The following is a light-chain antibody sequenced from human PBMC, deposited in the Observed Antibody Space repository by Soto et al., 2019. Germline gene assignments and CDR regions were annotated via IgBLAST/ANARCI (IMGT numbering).Light chain of an antibody. CDR3: QQSYSTPLT. V-gene: IGKV1-39*01. Sequence: DIQMTQSPSSLSASVGDRVTITCRASQSISSDLNWYHQKPGKAPKLLIYAASSLQSGVPSRFSGSGSGTDFTHTISSLQPEYFAPYYCQQSYSTPLTLGGGTNVDI. J-gene: IGKJ4*01. CDR2: AAS. CDR1: QSISSD.